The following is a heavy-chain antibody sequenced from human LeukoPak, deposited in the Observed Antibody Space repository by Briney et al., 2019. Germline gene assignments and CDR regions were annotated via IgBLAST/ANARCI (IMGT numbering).Heavy chain of an antibody. V-gene: IGHV3-23*01. CDR3: AKGHYYDSSGYYSY. J-gene: IGHJ4*02. CDR2: ISGSGGST. Sequence: PGGSLRLSCAASGFTFSSYALSWVRQAPGKGLEWVSAISGSGGSTYYADSVKGRFTISRDNSKNTLYLQMNSLRAEDTAVYYCAKGHYYDSSGYYSYWGQGTLVTVSS. CDR1: GFTFSSYA. D-gene: IGHD3-22*01.